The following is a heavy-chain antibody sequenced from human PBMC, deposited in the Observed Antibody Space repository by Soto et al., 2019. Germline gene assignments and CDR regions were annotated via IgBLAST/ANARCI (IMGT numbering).Heavy chain of an antibody. V-gene: IGHV3-30*03. CDR3: ARGFSAGKGSPPDF. D-gene: IGHD6-13*01. CDR1: GFTFRVYG. CDR2: ISYDGNKK. Sequence: GGSLRLSCAASGFTFRVYGMHWVRQAPGKGLEWVADISYDGNKKYYTDSVKGRFTISRDNSKNTLYLQMSSLRAEDTAVYYCARGFSAGKGSPPDFWGQGSLVTVSS. J-gene: IGHJ4*02.